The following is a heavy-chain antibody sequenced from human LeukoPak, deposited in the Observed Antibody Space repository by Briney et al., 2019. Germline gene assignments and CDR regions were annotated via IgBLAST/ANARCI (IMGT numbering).Heavy chain of an antibody. J-gene: IGHJ4*02. CDR2: ISGSSRHK. V-gene: IGHV3-21*01. D-gene: IGHD6-13*01. CDR3: ARTANFAAGYYIDY. CDR1: GFTFSSYT. Sequence: GGSLRLSCAASGFTFSSYTMNWVRQAPGKGLEWVSSISGSSRHKYYADSVKGRFTISRDNAKNSLYLQMNSLRAEDTAVNYCARTANFAAGYYIDYWGQGTLVTVSS.